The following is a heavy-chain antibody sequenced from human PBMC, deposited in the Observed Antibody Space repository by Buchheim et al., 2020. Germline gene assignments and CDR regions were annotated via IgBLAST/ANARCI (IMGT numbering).Heavy chain of an antibody. D-gene: IGHD6-13*01. CDR1: GGSVSSASVY. CDR3: AMGRQQLS. Sequence: QVQLQESGPGLVKPSETLSLTCGVSGGSVSSASVYWSWIRLPPGKGLEWIGFISNSGTTNYNPSLRSRVTISLAPSKNQVSLRLSSVTPADTAVYFCAMGRQQLSGGQGAL. CDR2: ISNSGTT. V-gene: IGHV4-61*01. J-gene: IGHJ4*02.